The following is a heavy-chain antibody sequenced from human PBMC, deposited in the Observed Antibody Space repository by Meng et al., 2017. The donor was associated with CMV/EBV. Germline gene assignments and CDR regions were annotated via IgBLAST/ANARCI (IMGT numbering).Heavy chain of an antibody. D-gene: IGHD3-10*01. Sequence: SVKVSCKASGGTFSSYAISWVRQAPGQGLEWMGGIIPILGIANYAQKFQGRVTITADKSTSTAYMELSSLRSEDTAVYYCARSITMVRGVIMNNWFDPWGQGTLVTLL. V-gene: IGHV1-69*10. CDR3: ARSITMVRGVIMNNWFDP. CDR1: GGTFSSYA. J-gene: IGHJ5*02. CDR2: IIPILGIA.